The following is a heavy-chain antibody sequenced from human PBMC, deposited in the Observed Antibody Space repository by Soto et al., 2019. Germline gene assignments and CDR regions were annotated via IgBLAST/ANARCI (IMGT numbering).Heavy chain of an antibody. Sequence: QEQLVQSGAEMKKPGSSVKVSCRASGGSLSTSTINWMRQAPGQGLEWMGGIMSVFGVTRYAQTFQGRVTITADEPTGTAYMEVAGLRSEDTAVYYCARDYCTSTNCYKNFGMDVWGQGTTVTVSS. J-gene: IGHJ6*02. CDR2: IMSVFGVT. V-gene: IGHV1-69*01. D-gene: IGHD2-2*02. CDR3: ARDYCTSTNCYKNFGMDV. CDR1: GGSLSTST.